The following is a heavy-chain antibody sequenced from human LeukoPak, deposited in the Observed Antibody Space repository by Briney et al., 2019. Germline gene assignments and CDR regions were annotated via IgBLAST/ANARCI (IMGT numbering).Heavy chain of an antibody. CDR3: AKGRITMIVVVEDAFDI. Sequence: GRSLRLSCAASGFTFDDYAMHWVRQAPGKGLEWVSGISWNSGSIGYADPVKGRFTISRDNAKNSLYLQMNSLRAEDTALYYCAKGRITMIVVVEDAFDIWGQGTMVTVSS. D-gene: IGHD3-22*01. J-gene: IGHJ3*02. V-gene: IGHV3-9*01. CDR1: GFTFDDYA. CDR2: ISWNSGSI.